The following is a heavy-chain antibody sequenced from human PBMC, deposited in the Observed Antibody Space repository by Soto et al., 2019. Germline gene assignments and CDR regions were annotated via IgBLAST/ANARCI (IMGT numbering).Heavy chain of an antibody. CDR2: IIPIFGTT. Sequence: SVKVSCKASGGTFSSYAINWVRQAPGQGLEWMGGIIPIFGTTKYAASVKGRFTISRDDSRSIVYLQMNSLKIEDTAVYYCTRDSQWLPQAYGVDAWGQGTTVTVSS. CDR3: TRDSQWLPQAYGVDA. V-gene: IGHV1-69*13. D-gene: IGHD6-19*01. J-gene: IGHJ6*02. CDR1: GGTFSSYA.